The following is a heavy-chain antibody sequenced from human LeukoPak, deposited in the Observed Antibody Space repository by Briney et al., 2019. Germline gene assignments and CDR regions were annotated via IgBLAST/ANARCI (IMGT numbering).Heavy chain of an antibody. CDR1: GFTFSSYN. V-gene: IGHV3-21*01. Sequence: KPGGSLRLSCAASGFTFSSYNTNWVRQAPGKGLEWVSFISSSSSNIYYADSVKGRFTISRDNAKNSLYLQMNSLRAEDTAVYYCVITWDWYSSQRWFDPWGQGTLVTVSS. J-gene: IGHJ5*02. CDR2: ISSSSSNI. D-gene: IGHD6-13*01. CDR3: VITWDWYSSQRWFDP.